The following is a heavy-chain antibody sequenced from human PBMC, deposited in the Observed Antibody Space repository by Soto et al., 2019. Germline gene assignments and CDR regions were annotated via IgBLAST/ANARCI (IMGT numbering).Heavy chain of an antibody. D-gene: IGHD3-3*01. CDR2: INHSGST. V-gene: IGHV4-34*01. CDR3: ARDPGVGLWSVYYTDY. J-gene: IGHJ4*02. CDR1: GGSFSGYY. Sequence: SETLSLTCAVYGGSFSGYYWSWIRQPPGKGLEWIGEINHSGSTNYNPSLKSRVTISVDTSKNQFSLKLSFVTAADRAVYYCARDPGVGLWSVYYTDYWGQGTRVTVSP.